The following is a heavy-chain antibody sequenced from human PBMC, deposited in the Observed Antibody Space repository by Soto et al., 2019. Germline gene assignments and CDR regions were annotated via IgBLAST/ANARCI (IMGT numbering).Heavy chain of an antibody. J-gene: IGHJ5*02. CDR2: INAANGDT. D-gene: IGHD6-13*01. V-gene: IGHV1-3*01. CDR3: VRRQVSATGIDWFEP. Sequence: ASVKVSCKASGYTFTSYGIHWVRQAPGQSLEWMGWINAANGDTKYSPKFQGRVTITRDTSASTAYMELSSLRSEDTAVYYCVRRQVSATGIDWFEPWGQGTLATVSS. CDR1: GYTFTSYG.